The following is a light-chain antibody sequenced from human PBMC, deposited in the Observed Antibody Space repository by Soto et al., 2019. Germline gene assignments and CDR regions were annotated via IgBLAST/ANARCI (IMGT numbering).Light chain of an antibody. Sequence: QSVLTQPASVSGSPGQSITISCTGTSSDVGGYNYVSWYQQHPGKAPKLMIYEVSNRPSGVSNRFSGSKSGNTASLTISGLQAEDEADYYCSSYTSSSTLSAFGTGTKVTVL. CDR3: SSYTSSSTLSA. J-gene: IGLJ1*01. CDR2: EVS. V-gene: IGLV2-14*01. CDR1: SSDVGGYNY.